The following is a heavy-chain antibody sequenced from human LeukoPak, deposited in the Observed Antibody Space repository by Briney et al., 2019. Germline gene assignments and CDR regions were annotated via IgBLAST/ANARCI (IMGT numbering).Heavy chain of an antibody. J-gene: IGHJ6*02. CDR1: GGSISSYY. D-gene: IGHD2-2*01. V-gene: IGHV4-59*08. Sequence: SETLSLTCTVSGGSISSYYWGWIRQPPGKGLEWIGYIYYSGSTNYNPSLKSRVTISVDTSKNQFSLKLSSVTAADTAVYYCARHSYCSSTSCYFPYYYYGMDVWGQGTTVTVSS. CDR3: ARHSYCSSTSCYFPYYYYGMDV. CDR2: IYYSGST.